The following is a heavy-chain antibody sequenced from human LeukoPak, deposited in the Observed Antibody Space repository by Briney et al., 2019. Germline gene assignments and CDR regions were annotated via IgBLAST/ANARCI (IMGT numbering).Heavy chain of an antibody. Sequence: GASVKVSCKASGGTFISCAISWVRQAPGQGLEWMGGIIPIFGTANYAQKFQGRVTITADESTSTAYMELSSLRSEDTAVYYCARDRIVGATSQFDYWGQGTLVTVSS. J-gene: IGHJ4*02. V-gene: IGHV1-69*13. CDR3: ARDRIVGATSQFDY. D-gene: IGHD1-26*01. CDR1: GGTFISCA. CDR2: IIPIFGTA.